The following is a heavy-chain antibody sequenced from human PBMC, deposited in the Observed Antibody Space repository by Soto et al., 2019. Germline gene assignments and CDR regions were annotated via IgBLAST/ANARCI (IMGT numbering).Heavy chain of an antibody. CDR3: ALRLRDYGSGRERANNFDP. Sequence: QITLKESGPTLVRPTQTLTLTCTFSGLSLSTTGVGVGWIRQPPGTALEWLALIYWDDDKRYSPSLKSRLTITKHTAKNEVLLTMTNMDPVDTATECCALRLRDYGSGRERANNFDPWGQGTLVTVSS. J-gene: IGHJ5*02. CDR2: IYWDDDK. V-gene: IGHV2-5*02. D-gene: IGHD3-10*01. CDR1: GLSLSTTGVG.